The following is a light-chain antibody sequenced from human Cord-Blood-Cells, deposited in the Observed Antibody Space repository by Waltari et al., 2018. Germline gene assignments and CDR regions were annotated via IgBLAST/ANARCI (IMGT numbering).Light chain of an antibody. Sequence: EIVMTQSPATLSVSPGERATLSRRASQSVSSNLAWYQQKPGQAPRLLIYGASTRATGIPARFSGSGSVTEFTLTISSLQSEDFAVYYCQQYNNWPQTFGQGTKLEIK. J-gene: IGKJ2*01. CDR1: QSVSSN. V-gene: IGKV3-15*01. CDR3: QQYNNWPQT. CDR2: GAS.